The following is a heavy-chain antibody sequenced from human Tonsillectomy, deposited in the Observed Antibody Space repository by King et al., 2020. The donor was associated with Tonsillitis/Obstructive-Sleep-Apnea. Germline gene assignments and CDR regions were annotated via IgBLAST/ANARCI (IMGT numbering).Heavy chain of an antibody. CDR1: GYTFSSYA. Sequence: VQLVQSGSELKKPGASVKVSCKASGYTFSSYAMTWVRQAPGHGLEWMGWINTNTGNPTYAQGFTGRFVFSLDPTVSTAYLQISSLKAEDTAVYYCARDSGDYYYYYMDVWGKGTTVTVSS. J-gene: IGHJ6*03. V-gene: IGHV7-4-1*02. D-gene: IGHD3-10*01. CDR2: INTNTGNP. CDR3: ARDSGDYYYYYMDV.